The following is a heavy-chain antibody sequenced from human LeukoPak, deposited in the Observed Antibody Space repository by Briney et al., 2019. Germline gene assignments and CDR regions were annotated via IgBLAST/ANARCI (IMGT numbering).Heavy chain of an antibody. CDR1: GFTFDDYA. J-gene: IGHJ4*02. CDR3: AKDSSGSLDY. V-gene: IGHV3-9*03. D-gene: IGHD1-26*01. Sequence: GGSLRLSCAASGFTFDDYAMHWVRQAPGKGLEWVSGISWNSGSIGYADSVKGRFTISRDNAKNSLYLQMNSLRAEDMALYYCAKDSSGSLDYWGQGTLVTVSS. CDR2: ISWNSGSI.